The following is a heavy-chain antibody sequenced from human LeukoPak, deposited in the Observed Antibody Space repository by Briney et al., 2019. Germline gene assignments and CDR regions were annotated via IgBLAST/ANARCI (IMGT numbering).Heavy chain of an antibody. Sequence: GGSLRLSCAASGFTFSSYWMSWVRQAPGKGLEWVANIKQDGSEKYYVDSVKGRFTISRDNAKKSLYLQMNSLRAEDTAVYYCASPPTLGAFDIWGQGTMVTVSS. J-gene: IGHJ3*02. V-gene: IGHV3-7*01. CDR1: GFTFSSYW. CDR2: IKQDGSEK. D-gene: IGHD7-27*01. CDR3: ASPPTLGAFDI.